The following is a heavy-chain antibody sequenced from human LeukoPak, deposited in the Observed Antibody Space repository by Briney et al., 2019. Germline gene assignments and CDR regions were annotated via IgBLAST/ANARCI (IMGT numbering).Heavy chain of an antibody. CDR2: ISSGGSTI. J-gene: IGHJ4*02. CDR3: ARGKGLQYFDY. D-gene: IGHD2-21*01. Sequence: GGSLRLSCAASGFTFSSYSMSWVRQAPGKRLEWVSYISSGGSTIYYADSVKGRFTISRENAKNSLYLQMNSLRAEDTAVYYCARGKGLQYFDYWGQGTLVTVSS. CDR1: GFTFSSYS. V-gene: IGHV3-48*01.